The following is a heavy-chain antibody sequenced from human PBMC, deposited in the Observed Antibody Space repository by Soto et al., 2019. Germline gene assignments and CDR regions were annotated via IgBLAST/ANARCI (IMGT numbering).Heavy chain of an antibody. Sequence: QVQLVQSGSEVKKPASSVKVSCKDSGGTVSSYAISWVRQAPGQGLEWMGGIIPIFGTANYAQKFQGRVTITADESTSTAYMELSSLRYEDTAVYYGSGGNSSSWYWNTDYWGQGTLVTVSS. V-gene: IGHV1-69*01. CDR3: SGGNSSSWYWNTDY. D-gene: IGHD6-13*01. CDR1: GGTVSSYA. J-gene: IGHJ4*02. CDR2: IIPIFGTA.